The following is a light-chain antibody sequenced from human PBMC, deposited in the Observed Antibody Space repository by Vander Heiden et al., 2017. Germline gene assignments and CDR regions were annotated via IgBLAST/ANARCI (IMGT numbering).Light chain of an antibody. CDR1: QSISSY. CDR3: QQSYSTLLT. Sequence: DIQMTQSPSSLSASVGDRVTITCRASQSISSYLNWDQQKPGKAPKLLIYAAFRLQSGVPSRFSGSGSGTDFTLTISSLQPEDFATYYCQQSYSTLLTFGGGTKVEIK. V-gene: IGKV1-39*01. CDR2: AAF. J-gene: IGKJ4*01.